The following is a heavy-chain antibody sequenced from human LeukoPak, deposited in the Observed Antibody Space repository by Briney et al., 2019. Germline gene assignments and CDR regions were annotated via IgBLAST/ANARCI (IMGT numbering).Heavy chain of an antibody. D-gene: IGHD2/OR15-2a*01. J-gene: IGHJ3*02. CDR2: ISYDGSNK. CDR3: ATHSQVYAPLGAFDI. V-gene: IGHV3-30-3*01. Sequence: EPGRSLRLSCAASGFTFSSYAMHWVRQAPGKGLEWVAVISYDGSNKYYADSVKGRFTISRDNSKNTLYLQMNSLRAEDTAVYCCATHSQVYAPLGAFDIWGQGTMVTVSS. CDR1: GFTFSSYA.